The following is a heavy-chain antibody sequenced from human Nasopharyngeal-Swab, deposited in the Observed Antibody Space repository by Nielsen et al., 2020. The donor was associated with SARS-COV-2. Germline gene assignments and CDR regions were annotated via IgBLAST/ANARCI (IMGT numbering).Heavy chain of an antibody. CDR1: GFTFSSYG. V-gene: IGHV3-30*18. Sequence: GESLKISCAASGFTFSSYGMHWVRQAPGKGLEWVAVISYDGSNKYYADSVKGRFTISRDNSKNTLYLQMSSLRAEDTAVYYCAKDKNDFWSGQFDYWGQGTLVTVSS. D-gene: IGHD3-3*01. J-gene: IGHJ4*02. CDR2: ISYDGSNK. CDR3: AKDKNDFWSGQFDY.